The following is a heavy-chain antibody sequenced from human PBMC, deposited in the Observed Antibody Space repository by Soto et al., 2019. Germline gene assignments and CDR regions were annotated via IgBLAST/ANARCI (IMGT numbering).Heavy chain of an antibody. V-gene: IGHV3-53*01. J-gene: IGHJ4*02. CDR1: GFTVSSNY. Sequence: PGGSLRLSCTASGFTVSSNYMSWVRQAPGKGLEWVSVIYSGGSTHYADSVKGRFTISRDNSRNTLYLQMDRLTADDTAVYYCARGYSSSSEIEYWGQGTLVTVSS. CDR3: ARGYSSSSEIEY. CDR2: IYSGGST. D-gene: IGHD6-6*01.